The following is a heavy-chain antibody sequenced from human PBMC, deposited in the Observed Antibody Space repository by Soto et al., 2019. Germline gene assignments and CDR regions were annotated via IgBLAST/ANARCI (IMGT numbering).Heavy chain of an antibody. D-gene: IGHD6-6*01. Sequence: GESLKISCEGSGYTFINYWISWVRQMPGKGLEWIGRIDPSDSHINYSPAFRGHVTISADNSRVYLQWNSLKASDTASYYCARHTYSSSSWFDPWGPGTLVTVSS. V-gene: IGHV5-10-1*01. J-gene: IGHJ5*02. CDR3: ARHTYSSSSWFDP. CDR1: GYTFINYW. CDR2: IDPSDSHI.